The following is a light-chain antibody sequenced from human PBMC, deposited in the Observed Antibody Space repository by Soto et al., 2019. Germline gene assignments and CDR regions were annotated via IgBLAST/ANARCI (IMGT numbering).Light chain of an antibody. Sequence: QSVLTQPASVSGSLGQSITISCTAINNDISFFNYVSWYQQHSGKAPKLIIYEVSSRPSGVSNRFSGSRSGNTASLTISGLQTEDEADYYCNSYTSSNTLVFGTGTKVTVL. CDR3: NSYTSSNTLV. V-gene: IGLV2-14*01. CDR1: NNDISFFNY. CDR2: EVS. J-gene: IGLJ1*01.